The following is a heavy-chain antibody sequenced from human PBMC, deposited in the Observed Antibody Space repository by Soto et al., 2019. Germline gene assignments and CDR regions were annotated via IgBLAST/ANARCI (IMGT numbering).Heavy chain of an antibody. CDR3: AQEDPRGWHFFDT. D-gene: IGHD6-19*01. J-gene: IGHJ4*02. CDR1: GFTFRTYG. Sequence: QVQLVESGGGVVQPGRSLRLSCAASGFTFRTYGMHWVRQAPGKGLEWVADISYDGTKKYYSDSVKGRFTISRDNSKNTLYLQMNSLSTEDSAVYYCAQEDPRGWHFFDTWGQGTLVTVSS. V-gene: IGHV3-30*18. CDR2: ISYDGTKK.